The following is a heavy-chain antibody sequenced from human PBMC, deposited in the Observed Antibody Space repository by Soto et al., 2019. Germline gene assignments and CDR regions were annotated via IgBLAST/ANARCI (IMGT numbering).Heavy chain of an antibody. CDR1: GFSFDDYA. CDR2: ISWNSGTI. Sequence: VQVVESGGGLVQPGRSLRLSCAASGFSFDDYAMHWVRQAPGKGLECVSGISWNSGTIGYADSVKGRFTISRDNANHSLYLQMNSLRAEDTALYYCAKSTGGTANGMGVWGKGTTVTVSS. CDR3: AKSTGGTANGMGV. D-gene: IGHD2-8*02. V-gene: IGHV3-9*01. J-gene: IGHJ6*04.